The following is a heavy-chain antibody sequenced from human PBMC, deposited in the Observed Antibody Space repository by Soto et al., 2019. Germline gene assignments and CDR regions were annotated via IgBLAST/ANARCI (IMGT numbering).Heavy chain of an antibody. Sequence: PSETLSLTCAVYGGSFSGYYWSWIRQPPWKGLEWIGEINHSGSTNYNPSLKSRVTISVDTSKNQFSLKLSSVTAADTAVYYCARKTYAVTTVGYYYYYMDVWGKGTTVTVSS. J-gene: IGHJ6*03. CDR2: INHSGST. V-gene: IGHV4-34*01. CDR1: GGSFSGYY. D-gene: IGHD4-4*01. CDR3: ARKTYAVTTVGYYYYYMDV.